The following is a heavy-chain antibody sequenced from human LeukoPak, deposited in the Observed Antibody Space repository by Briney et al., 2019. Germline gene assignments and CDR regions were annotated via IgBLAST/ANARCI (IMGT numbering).Heavy chain of an antibody. D-gene: IGHD4-17*01. Sequence: PSETLSLTCVVYGWSFSGYYWSWIRQPPGQGLQWIGEINHSGSTNYNPSLKSRVTISVDTSKNQFSLKLSCVTAADTAVYYCARDGGYGDSPYYYYGMDVWGQGTTVTVSS. CDR3: ARDGGYGDSPYYYYGMDV. CDR2: INHSGST. CDR1: GWSFSGYY. V-gene: IGHV4-34*01. J-gene: IGHJ6*02.